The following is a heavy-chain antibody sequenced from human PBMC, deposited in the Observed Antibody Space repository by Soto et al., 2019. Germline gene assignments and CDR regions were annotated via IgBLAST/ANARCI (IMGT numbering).Heavy chain of an antibody. CDR2: IVGSGGST. D-gene: IGHD2-8*01. V-gene: IGHV3-23*01. CDR1: GLSFSTYA. Sequence: GGSLRLSCAASGLSFSTYAMSWVRQAPGKGLEWVSTIVGSGGSTYYADSVKGRFTVSRDNSENTLYLQMGSLRAEDTAVYYCAKLMGLLYFDLWGRGTLVTVSS. J-gene: IGHJ2*01. CDR3: AKLMGLLYFDL.